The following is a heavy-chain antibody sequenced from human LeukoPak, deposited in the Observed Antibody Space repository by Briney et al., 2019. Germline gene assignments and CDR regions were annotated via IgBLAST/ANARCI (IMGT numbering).Heavy chain of an antibody. V-gene: IGHV3-23*01. CDR1: GFTFSSYA. CDR2: ISGSGGST. CDR3: AKSVVRGVPLPDY. D-gene: IGHD3-10*01. Sequence: PGASLRLSCAASGFTFSSYAMSWVRQAPGKGLEWVSAISGSGGSTYYADSVKGRFTISRDNSKNTLYLQMNSLRAEDTDGYYCAKSVVRGVPLPDYWGQGTLVTVSS. J-gene: IGHJ4*02.